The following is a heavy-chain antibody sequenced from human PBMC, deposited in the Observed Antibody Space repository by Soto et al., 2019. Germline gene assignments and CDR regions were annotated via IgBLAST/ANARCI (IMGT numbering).Heavy chain of an antibody. CDR2: ISYDGSNK. J-gene: IGHJ6*02. Sequence: GGSLRLSCAASGFTFSSYGMHWVRQAPGKGLEWVAVISYDGSNKYYADSVKGRFTISRDNSKNTLYLQMNSLRAEDTAVYYCAKAWTPDYYYYGMDVWGQGTTVTVSS. CDR3: AKAWTPDYYYYGMDV. D-gene: IGHD1-1*01. CDR1: GFTFSSYG. V-gene: IGHV3-30*18.